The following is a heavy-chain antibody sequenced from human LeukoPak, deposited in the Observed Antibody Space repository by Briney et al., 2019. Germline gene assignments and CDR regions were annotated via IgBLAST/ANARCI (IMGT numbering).Heavy chain of an antibody. Sequence: ASVKVSCKSSGYTFTGYYMHWVRQAPGQGLEWMGWINPNSGGTNYAQKFQGRVTMTRDTSISTAYMELSRLRSDDTAVYYCARSKWTTGTIVYWGQGTLVTVSS. CDR2: INPNSGGT. CDR1: GYTFTGYY. V-gene: IGHV1-2*02. J-gene: IGHJ4*02. D-gene: IGHD1-1*01. CDR3: ARSKWTTGTIVY.